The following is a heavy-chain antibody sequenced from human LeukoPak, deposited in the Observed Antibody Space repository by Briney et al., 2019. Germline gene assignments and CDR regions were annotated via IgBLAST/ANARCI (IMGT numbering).Heavy chain of an antibody. D-gene: IGHD6-19*01. J-gene: IGHJ3*02. CDR3: VRGLAVAGRSALDI. CDR2: VNSDGSTT. CDR1: GFTFSSYW. Sequence: GGSLRLSCAASGFTFSSYWMHWVRQAPGKGLVGVSRVNSDGSTTAYADSVKGRFTISRDNAKNTLYLQMNSLRAEDTAVYYCVRGLAVAGRSALDIWGQGTMVTVS. V-gene: IGHV3-74*01.